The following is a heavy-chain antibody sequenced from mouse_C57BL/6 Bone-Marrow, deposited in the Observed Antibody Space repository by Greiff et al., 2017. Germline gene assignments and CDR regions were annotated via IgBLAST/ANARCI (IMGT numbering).Heavy chain of an antibody. J-gene: IGHJ1*03. Sequence: VQLQQSGSELRSPGSSVKLSCKDFDSEVFPIAYMSWVRQKPGHGFEWIGGILPSIGRPIYGEKFEDKATVDADTLANTAYLELNSLTSEDSAICYCARSYYDSSCCYVDVWGTGTTVTVSS. CDR3: ARSYYDSSCCYVDV. CDR2: ILPSIGRP. V-gene: IGHV15-2*01. D-gene: IGHD1-1*01. CDR1: DSEVFPIAY.